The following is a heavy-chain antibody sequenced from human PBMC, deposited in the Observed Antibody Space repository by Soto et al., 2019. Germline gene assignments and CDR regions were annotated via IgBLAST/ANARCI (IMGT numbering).Heavy chain of an antibody. CDR1: GYTFTSYG. D-gene: IGHD3-22*01. V-gene: IGHV1-18*01. J-gene: IGHJ4*02. Sequence: GASVKVSCKASGYTFTSYGISWVRQAPGQGLEWMGWISAYNGNTNYAQKLQGRVTMTTDTSTSTAYMELRSLRSDDTAVYYCARVGLTYYYDSSGYYYFDYWGQGTLVTVSS. CDR3: ARVGLTYYYDSSGYYYFDY. CDR2: ISAYNGNT.